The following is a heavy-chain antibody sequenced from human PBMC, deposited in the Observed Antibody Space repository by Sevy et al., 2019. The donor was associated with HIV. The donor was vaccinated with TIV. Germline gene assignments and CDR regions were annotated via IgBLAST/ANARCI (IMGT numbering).Heavy chain of an antibody. D-gene: IGHD3-22*01. CDR2: ISSSSSYI. Sequence: GESLKISCAASGFTFSSYSMNWVRQAPGKGLEWVSSISSSSSYIYYADSVKGRFTISRDNAKNSLYLQMNSLRAEDTAVYYCARDLGYYDSSGYRGIDYWGQGTLVTVSS. J-gene: IGHJ4*02. CDR1: GFTFSSYS. V-gene: IGHV3-21*01. CDR3: ARDLGYYDSSGYRGIDY.